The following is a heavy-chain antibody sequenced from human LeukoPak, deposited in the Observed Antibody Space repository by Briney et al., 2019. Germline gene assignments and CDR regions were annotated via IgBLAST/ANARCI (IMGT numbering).Heavy chain of an antibody. V-gene: IGHV4-34*01. CDR1: GGSFSGYY. J-gene: IGHJ4*02. D-gene: IGHD2-21*01. Sequence: SETLSLTCAVYGGSFSGYYWSWIRQPPGKGLEWIGEINHSGSTNYNPSLKSRVTMSVDTSKNQFSLKLSSVTAADTAVYYCARSYPLDYWGQGTLVTVSS. CDR3: ARSYPLDY. CDR2: INHSGST.